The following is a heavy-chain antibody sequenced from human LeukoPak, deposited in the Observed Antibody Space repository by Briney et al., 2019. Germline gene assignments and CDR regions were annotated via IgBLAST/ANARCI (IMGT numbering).Heavy chain of an antibody. CDR2: ISSSDSTI. V-gene: IGHV3-48*03. Sequence: GGSLRLSCAASGFTFSSYEMNWVRQAPGKGLEWVSYISSSDSTIYYADSVKGRFAISRDNSKNTLYLEMNSLRAEDTAVYYCAKDIGSYYDYWGQGILVTVSS. J-gene: IGHJ4*02. D-gene: IGHD3-10*01. CDR1: GFTFSSYE. CDR3: AKDIGSYYDY.